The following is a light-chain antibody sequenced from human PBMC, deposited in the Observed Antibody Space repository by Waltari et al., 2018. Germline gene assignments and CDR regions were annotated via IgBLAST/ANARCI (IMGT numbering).Light chain of an antibody. CDR3: QKYGTLPET. Sequence: EIVLTQSPGTLSLSPGERATLSCRASQSVSRTLAWYQQKPGQAPRLLIYDASSRATGIPDRFSGSGSGTDFSLNISRLEPEDFAVYYCQKYGTLPETFGQGTKVEIK. CDR2: DAS. CDR1: QSVSRT. J-gene: IGKJ1*01. V-gene: IGKV3-20*01.